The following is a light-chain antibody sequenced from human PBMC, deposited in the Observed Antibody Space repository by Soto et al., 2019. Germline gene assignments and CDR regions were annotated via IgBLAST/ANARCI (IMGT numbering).Light chain of an antibody. Sequence: DIQMTQSPSSMSASVGDRVTITCRASQDIRSWLAWYQHKPGKAPNLLIFDASTLQSGVPSRFSGSGSGTHFSLTISRLQPEDFATYYCQQANSFPYTFGQGTKLDIK. V-gene: IGKV1-12*01. CDR3: QQANSFPYT. CDR2: DAS. J-gene: IGKJ2*01. CDR1: QDIRSW.